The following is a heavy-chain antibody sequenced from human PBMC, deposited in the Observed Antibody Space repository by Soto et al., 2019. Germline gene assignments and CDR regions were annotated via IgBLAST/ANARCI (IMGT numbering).Heavy chain of an antibody. CDR2: INPSGGST. V-gene: IGHV1-46*01. CDR1: GYTFTSYY. CDR3: ARDSSPSSYDSSGYYGY. D-gene: IGHD3-22*01. Sequence: ASVKVSCKASGYTFTSYYMHWVRQAPGQGLEWMGIINPSGGSTSYAQKFQGRVTMTRDTSTSTVYMELSSLRSEDTAVYYCARDSSPSSYDSSGYYGYWGQGSLVSVAS. J-gene: IGHJ4*02.